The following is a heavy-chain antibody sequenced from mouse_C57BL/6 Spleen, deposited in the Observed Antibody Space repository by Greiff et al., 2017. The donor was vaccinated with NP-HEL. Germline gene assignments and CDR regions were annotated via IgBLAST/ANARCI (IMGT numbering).Heavy chain of an antibody. Sequence: VQLQQPGAELVKPGASVKLSCKASGYTFTSYWMHWVKQRPGQGLEWIGMIHPNSGSTNYNEKFKSKATLTVDKSSSTAYMQLSSLTSEDSAVYYCARGDYDYDGYYAMDYWGQGTSVTVSS. CDR3: ARGDYDYDGYYAMDY. CDR2: IHPNSGST. D-gene: IGHD2-4*01. CDR1: GYTFTSYW. J-gene: IGHJ4*01. V-gene: IGHV1-64*01.